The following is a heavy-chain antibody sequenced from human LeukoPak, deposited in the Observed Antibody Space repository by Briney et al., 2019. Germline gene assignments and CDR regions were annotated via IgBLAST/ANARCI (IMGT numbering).Heavy chain of an antibody. CDR3: ATNYGDYVNWFDP. D-gene: IGHD4-17*01. CDR1: GFTFRSNA. V-gene: IGHV3-23*01. Sequence: GGSLRLSCVASGFTFRSNAMSWVRQAPGQGPEWVSSINANGDSTWYADSVKGRFTIYRDNFKNTLSLQMNSPRAEDTALYHCATNYGDYVNWFDPWGQGTLVIVSS. CDR2: INANGDST. J-gene: IGHJ5*02.